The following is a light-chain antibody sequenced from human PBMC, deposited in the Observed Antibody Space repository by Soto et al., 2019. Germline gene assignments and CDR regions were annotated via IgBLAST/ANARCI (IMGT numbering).Light chain of an antibody. Sequence: DIQLTQSPSSLSASVGDIVTVTCRASQSINSYLNWYQQEPGKAPKLLIYAASSLQSGVPSRFSGSGSGTDFTLTISSLQPEDFATYYCQQSYSTPRTFGQGTRVGIK. CDR1: QSINSY. V-gene: IGKV1-39*01. J-gene: IGKJ1*01. CDR2: AAS. CDR3: QQSYSTPRT.